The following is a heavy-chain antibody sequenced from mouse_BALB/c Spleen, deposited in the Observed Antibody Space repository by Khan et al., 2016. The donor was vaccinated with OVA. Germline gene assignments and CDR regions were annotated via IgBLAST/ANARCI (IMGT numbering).Heavy chain of an antibody. D-gene: IGHD2-10*01. Sequence: QVTLKESGPGLVAPSQSLSITCTISGFSLTNYGVHWVRQPPGKGLEWLVVIWSDGSATYNSALKSRLSISKDNSKNQVFLKMNSLQTDDTAMYXCARQPYYHYYIMDYWGQGTSVTVSS. J-gene: IGHJ4*01. CDR2: IWSDGSA. V-gene: IGHV2-6-1*01. CDR3: ARQPYYHYYIMDY. CDR1: GFSLTNYG.